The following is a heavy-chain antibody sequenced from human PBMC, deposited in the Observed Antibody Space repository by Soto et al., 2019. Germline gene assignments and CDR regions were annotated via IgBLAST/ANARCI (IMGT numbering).Heavy chain of an antibody. Sequence: GGSLRLSCVGSGFTFRNQDMRWVRQAPGKGLEWVSGISGSGGVTYYADSVKGRFTISRDNSKNTLYLQMNSLRAEDTAVYYCAKWNYYDSSGYYDLALYYYGMDVRGQGTTVTVSS. CDR1: GFTFRNQD. J-gene: IGHJ6*02. D-gene: IGHD3-22*01. CDR2: ISGSGGVT. CDR3: AKWNYYDSSGYYDLALYYYGMDV. V-gene: IGHV3-23*01.